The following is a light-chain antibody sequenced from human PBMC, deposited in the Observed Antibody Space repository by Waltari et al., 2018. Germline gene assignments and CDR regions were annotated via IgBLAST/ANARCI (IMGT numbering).Light chain of an antibody. Sequence: DIQMTQSPSSLSASVGDSVTITCRASQSISSYLNWYQQKPGKAPELLIYGTSSLQSGVPSRFSGSGSGTDFTLTITSLQSEDFATYYCQQGYSTPYTFGQGTKLEIK. CDR2: GTS. V-gene: IGKV1-39*01. J-gene: IGKJ2*01. CDR1: QSISSY. CDR3: QQGYSTPYT.